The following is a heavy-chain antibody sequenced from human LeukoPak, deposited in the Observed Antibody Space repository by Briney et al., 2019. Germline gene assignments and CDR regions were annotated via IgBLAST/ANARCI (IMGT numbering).Heavy chain of an antibody. D-gene: IGHD2-21*02. CDR1: GGSISSYY. Sequence: SETLSLTCTVSGGSISSYYWSWIRQPPGKGLEWIGYIYYSGSTNYNPSLKSRVTISVDTSKNQFSLKLSSVTAADTAVYYCARAPQSTTYCGGDCCMLDYWGQGTLVTVSS. V-gene: IGHV4-59*12. CDR3: ARAPQSTTYCGGDCCMLDY. CDR2: IYYSGST. J-gene: IGHJ4*02.